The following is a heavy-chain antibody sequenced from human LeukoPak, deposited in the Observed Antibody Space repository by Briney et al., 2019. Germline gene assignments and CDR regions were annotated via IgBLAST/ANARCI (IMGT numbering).Heavy chain of an antibody. CDR3: ARVVDCGGDCYYFDY. D-gene: IGHD2-21*02. CDR2: IIPIFGTA. J-gene: IGHJ4*02. Sequence: GASVKVSCTASGGTFSSSSISWVRQAPGQGLEWMGGIIPIFGTANYAQKFQGRVTITADESTSTAYMELSSLRSEDTAVYYCARVVDCGGDCYYFDYWGQGTLVTVSS. CDR1: GGTFSSSS. V-gene: IGHV1-69*13.